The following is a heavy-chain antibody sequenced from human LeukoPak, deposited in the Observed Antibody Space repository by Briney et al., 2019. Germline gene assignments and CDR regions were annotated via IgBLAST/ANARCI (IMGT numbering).Heavy chain of an antibody. D-gene: IGHD3-22*01. CDR2: IYYSGTT. CDR3: ARGPYYDSSGYRMNFDY. CDR1: GGSISSSSYY. J-gene: IGHJ4*02. Sequence: SETLSLTCTVSGGSISSSSYYWGWIRQSPGKGLEWIGSIYYSGTTHYNPSLRSRVTISVDTSKNQFSLNLNSVTAADTAVYYCARGPYYDSSGYRMNFDYWGQGTLVTVSS. V-gene: IGHV4-39*01.